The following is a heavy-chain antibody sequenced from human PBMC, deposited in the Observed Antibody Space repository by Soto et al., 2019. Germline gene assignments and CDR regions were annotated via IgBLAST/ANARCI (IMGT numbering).Heavy chain of an antibody. J-gene: IGHJ4*02. CDR1: GGSISSGGYY. CDR3: ARLKDYGDFVLYFDY. D-gene: IGHD4-17*01. CDR2: IYYSGST. Sequence: QVQLQESGPGLVKPSQTLSLTCTVSGGSISSGGYYWSWIRQHPGKGLEWIGYIYYSGSTYYNPSLKSRVTIPVDTSKNQFSLKLSSVTAADTAVYYCARLKDYGDFVLYFDYWGQGTLVTVSS. V-gene: IGHV4-31*03.